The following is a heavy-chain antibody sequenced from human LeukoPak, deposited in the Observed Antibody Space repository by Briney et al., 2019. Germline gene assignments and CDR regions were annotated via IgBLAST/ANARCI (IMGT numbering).Heavy chain of an antibody. CDR1: VFTFSSYW. J-gene: IGHJ6*02. D-gene: IGHD2-15*01. CDR3: ATVDCSGGSCYSGMDV. Sequence: GRSLRLSCASSVFTFSSYWMHWVRHAPGKGLVWVSRINSDGSSTSYADSVKGRFTISRDNAKNTLYLQMNSLRAEDTAVYYCATVDCSGGSCYSGMDVWGQGTTVTVSS. V-gene: IGHV3-74*01. CDR2: INSDGSST.